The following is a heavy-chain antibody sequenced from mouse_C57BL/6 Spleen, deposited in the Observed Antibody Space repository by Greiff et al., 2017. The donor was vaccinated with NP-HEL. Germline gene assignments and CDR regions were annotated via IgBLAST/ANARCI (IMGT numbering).Heavy chain of an antibody. V-gene: IGHV5-6*02. Sequence: EVKLVESGGDLVKPGGSLKLSCAASGFTFSSYGMSWVRQTPDKRLEWVATISSGGSYTYYPDSVKGRFTISRDNAKNTLYLQMSSLKSEDTAMYYCARLPYDYDWFAYWGQGTLVTVSA. D-gene: IGHD2-4*01. CDR3: ARLPYDYDWFAY. CDR1: GFTFSSYG. J-gene: IGHJ3*01. CDR2: ISSGGSYT.